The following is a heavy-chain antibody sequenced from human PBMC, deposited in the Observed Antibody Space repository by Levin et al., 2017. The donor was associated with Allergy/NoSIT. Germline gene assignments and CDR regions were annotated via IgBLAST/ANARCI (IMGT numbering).Heavy chain of an antibody. CDR2: INHSGST. V-gene: IGHV4-34*01. CDR1: GGSFSGYY. CDR3: ARGGLGYGSRFGRY. J-gene: IGHJ4*02. D-gene: IGHD3-10*01. Sequence: SETLSLTCAVYGGSFSGYYWSWIRQPPGKGLEWIGEINHSGSTNYNPSLKSRVTISVDTSKNQFSLKLSSVTAADTAVYYCARGGLGYGSRFGRYWGQGTLVTVSS.